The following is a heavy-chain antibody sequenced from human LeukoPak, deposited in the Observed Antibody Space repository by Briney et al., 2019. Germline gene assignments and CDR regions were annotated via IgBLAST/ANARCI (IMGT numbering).Heavy chain of an antibody. J-gene: IGHJ3*02. D-gene: IGHD3-22*01. CDR3: ARWYDSSGYYFEVRAFDI. CDR1: GGSISSYY. CDR2: IYTRGST. V-gene: IGHV4-4*07. Sequence: SETLSLTCTVSGGSISSYYWSWVRQSAGKGLEWIGRIYTRGSTNYNPSLQSRVTMSIDTSKNQFSLKLSSVTAADTAVYYCARWYDSSGYYFEVRAFDIWGQGTMVTVSS.